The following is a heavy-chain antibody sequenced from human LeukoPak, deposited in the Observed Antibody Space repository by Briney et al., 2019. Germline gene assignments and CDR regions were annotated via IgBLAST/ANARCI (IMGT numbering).Heavy chain of an antibody. V-gene: IGHV3-30-3*01. CDR2: ISYDGSNK. Sequence: GRSLRLSCAASGFTFSSYAMHWVRQAPGKGLECVAVISYDGSNKYYADSVKGRFTISRDNSKDTLYLQMNSLRAEDTAVYYCAKDLCSSTSCYTDYWGQGTLVTVSS. CDR1: GFTFSSYA. D-gene: IGHD2-2*02. J-gene: IGHJ4*02. CDR3: AKDLCSSTSCYTDY.